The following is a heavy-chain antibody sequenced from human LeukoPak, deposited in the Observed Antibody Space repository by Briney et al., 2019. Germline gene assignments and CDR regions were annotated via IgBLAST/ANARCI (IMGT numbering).Heavy chain of an antibody. CDR3: VRCGGFGELLFDY. V-gene: IGHV3-11*03. D-gene: IGHD3-10*01. CDR2: ISSGSPYI. J-gene: IGHJ4*02. CDR1: GFTLSDYY. Sequence: GGSLRLSCAASGFTLSDYYMSWIRQAPGKGLEWVSYISSGSPYINDADSVKDRFTIYRHNAKNSLYLQMNSLRSEDSALVYCVRCGGFGELLFDYWGQGTLVTVSS.